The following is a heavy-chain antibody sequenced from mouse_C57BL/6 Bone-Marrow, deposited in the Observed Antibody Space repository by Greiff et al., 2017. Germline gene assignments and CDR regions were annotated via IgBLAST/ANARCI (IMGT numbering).Heavy chain of an antibody. CDR1: GFTFSSYA. J-gene: IGHJ2*01. CDR3: TRSPMVRKGFDY. Sequence: EVKLMESGEGLVKPGGSLKLSCAASGFTFSSYAMSWVRQTPEKRLEWVAYISSGGDYIYYADTVKGRFTISRDNARNTLYLQMSSLKSEDTAMYYCTRSPMVRKGFDYWGQGTTLTVSS. V-gene: IGHV5-9-1*02. D-gene: IGHD2-2*01. CDR2: ISSGGDYI.